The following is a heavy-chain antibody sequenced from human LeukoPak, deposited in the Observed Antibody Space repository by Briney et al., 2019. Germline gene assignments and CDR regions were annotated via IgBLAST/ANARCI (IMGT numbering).Heavy chain of an antibody. D-gene: IGHD6-13*01. Sequence: GGSLRLSCAASGFTFSDYYMSWIRQAPGKGLGWVSYISSSGSTIYYADSVKGRFTISRDNAKNSLYLQMNSLRAEDTAVYYCARDLRSSSWYAQGVAYRYNWFDPWGQGTLVTVSS. V-gene: IGHV3-11*01. CDR1: GFTFSDYY. CDR2: ISSSGSTI. J-gene: IGHJ5*02. CDR3: ARDLRSSSWYAQGVAYRYNWFDP.